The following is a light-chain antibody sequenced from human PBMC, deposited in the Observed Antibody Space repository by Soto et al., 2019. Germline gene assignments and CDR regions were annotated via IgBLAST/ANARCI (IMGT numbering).Light chain of an antibody. CDR3: CSYAGSSTLV. CDR1: SSDVGGYNL. Sequence: QSALTQPASVSGSPGQSITISCTGTSSDVGGYNLVSWYQQHPGKAPKLMIYEASKRPSGVSNRFAGTRSGNTASLTSSGLQAEDAADYHCCSYAGSSTLVFGGGTKVTVL. CDR2: EAS. J-gene: IGLJ3*02. V-gene: IGLV2-23*01.